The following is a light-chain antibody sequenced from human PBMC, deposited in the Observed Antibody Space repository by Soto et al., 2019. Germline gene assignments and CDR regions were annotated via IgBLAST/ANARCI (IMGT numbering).Light chain of an antibody. V-gene: IGLV2-11*01. CDR3: CSYAGSYTWV. CDR2: DVS. J-gene: IGLJ1*01. Sequence: QSALTQPRSVSGSPGQSVTISCTGTSSDVGGYNYVSWYRQHPGKAPKLMIYDVSKRPSVVPDRFSGSKSGNTASLTISGLQAEDEADYYCCSYAGSYTWVFVTGTKLTVL. CDR1: SSDVGGYNY.